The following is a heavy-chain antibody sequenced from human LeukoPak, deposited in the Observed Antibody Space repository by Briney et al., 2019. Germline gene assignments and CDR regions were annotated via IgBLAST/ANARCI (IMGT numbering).Heavy chain of an antibody. J-gene: IGHJ4*02. Sequence: SGTLSLTCAVSGGSISSSNWWSWVRQPPGQGLEWIGEIYHSGSTNYNPSPKSRVTISVDKSKNQFSLKLSSVTAADTAVYYCARDKTYGSGGFDYWGQGTLVTVSS. CDR3: ARDKTYGSGGFDY. CDR1: GGSISSSNW. D-gene: IGHD3-10*01. V-gene: IGHV4-4*02. CDR2: IYHSGST.